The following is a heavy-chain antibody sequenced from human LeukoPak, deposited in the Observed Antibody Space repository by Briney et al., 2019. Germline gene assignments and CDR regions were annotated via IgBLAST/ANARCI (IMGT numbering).Heavy chain of an antibody. J-gene: IGHJ4*02. CDR1: GFTFSSYG. CDR3: AKSQGSYSYTFDY. CDR2: ISTSGGST. V-gene: IGHV3-23*01. D-gene: IGHD3-16*02. Sequence: GGSLRLSCAASGFTFSSYGMHWVRQAPGKGLEWVSIISTSGGSTYYADSVKGRFTISRDNSKNTLYLQMNSLRAEDTAVYYCAKSQGSYSYTFDYWGQGTLVTVSS.